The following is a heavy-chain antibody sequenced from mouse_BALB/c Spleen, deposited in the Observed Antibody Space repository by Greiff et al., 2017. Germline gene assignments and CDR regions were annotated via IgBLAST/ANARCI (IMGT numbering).Heavy chain of an antibody. Sequence: VQLQQSGAELVRPGASVTLSCKASGYTFTDYEMHWVKQTPVHGLEWIGAIDPETGGTAYNQKFKGKATLTADKSSSTAYMELRSLTSEDSAVYYCTREGEDYAMDYWGQGTSGTVSS. J-gene: IGHJ4*01. V-gene: IGHV1-15*01. CDR2: IDPETGGT. CDR3: TREGEDYAMDY. CDR1: GYTFTDYE.